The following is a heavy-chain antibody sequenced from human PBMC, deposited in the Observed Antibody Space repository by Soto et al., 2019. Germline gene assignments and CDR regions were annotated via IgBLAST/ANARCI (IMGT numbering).Heavy chain of an antibody. CDR1: GFSLTTRPVG. J-gene: IGHJ4*02. V-gene: IGHV2-5*02. CDR2: AYWDDDN. D-gene: IGHD1-1*01. CDR3: AHRRDYTGNWDGGYFDS. Sequence: QITLKESGPALMKATQTLTLTCTFSGFSLTTRPVGLGCLRQAPGKALEWLAFAYWDDDNRYNPSLKNRLSITKDTSKSQVVLTMINMDPVDTATYYCAHRRDYTGNWDGGYFDSWGPGTLVTVSS.